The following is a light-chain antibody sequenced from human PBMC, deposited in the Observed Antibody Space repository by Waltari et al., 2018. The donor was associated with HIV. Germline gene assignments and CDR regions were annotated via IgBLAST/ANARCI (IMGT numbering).Light chain of an antibody. Sequence: QSALTQPASGSGSPGQSITISCTGTSSDVGGYHDVSWYQQHPGKAPKLMIYDVSKRPSGVSNRFSGSKSGNTASLTISGLQAEDEADYYCCSYAGSSTYVFGTGTKVTVL. J-gene: IGLJ1*01. CDR2: DVS. CDR3: CSYAGSSTYV. V-gene: IGLV2-23*02. CDR1: SSDVGGYHD.